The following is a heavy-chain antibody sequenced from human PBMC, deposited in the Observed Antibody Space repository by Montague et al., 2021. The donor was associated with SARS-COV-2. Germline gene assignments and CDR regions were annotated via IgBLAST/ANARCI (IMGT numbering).Heavy chain of an antibody. V-gene: IGHV2-5*02. J-gene: IGHJ3*02. CDR2: XXWDDDK. CDR1: GFSLSTSGVG. Sequence: PALVKPTQTLTLTCTFSGFSLSTSGVGVGWIRQPPGRALEWLALXXWDDDKRYSPSLKSRPTITKDTSKNQVVLTMTNMDPVDTATYYCAHRKPTYYDILTGYYNAFDIWGQGTMVTVSS. CDR3: AHRKPTYYDILTGYYNAFDI. D-gene: IGHD3-9*01.